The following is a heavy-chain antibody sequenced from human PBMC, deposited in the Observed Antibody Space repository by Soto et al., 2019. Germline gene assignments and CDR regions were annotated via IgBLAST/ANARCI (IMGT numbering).Heavy chain of an antibody. Sequence: RLSYAAAGVTFGSYGRHWVRQAPGKWLEWVAVIWYDGSNKYYADSVKGRFTISRDNSKNTLYLQMNSLRAEDTAVYYCARDYTPIVVVTDSNPGDAFDIWGQGTMVTVSS. V-gene: IGHV3-33*01. J-gene: IGHJ3*02. CDR2: IWYDGSNK. CDR3: ARDYTPIVVVTDSNPGDAFDI. D-gene: IGHD2-21*02. CDR1: GVTFGSYG.